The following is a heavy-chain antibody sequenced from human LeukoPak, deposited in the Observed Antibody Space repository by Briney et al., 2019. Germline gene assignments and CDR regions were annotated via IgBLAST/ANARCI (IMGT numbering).Heavy chain of an antibody. CDR2: IKPDGSEK. CDR3: ARGPRSFDY. V-gene: IGHV3-7*05. J-gene: IGHJ4*01. Sequence: PGGSLRLSCAASGFTFSSYWMSWVRQVPGKGLEWVANIKPDGSEKYYVASVKGRFTISRDNAKNSLYLQMNSLRAEGTAVFYCARGPRSFDYWGQGALVTVSS. CDR1: GFTFSSYW.